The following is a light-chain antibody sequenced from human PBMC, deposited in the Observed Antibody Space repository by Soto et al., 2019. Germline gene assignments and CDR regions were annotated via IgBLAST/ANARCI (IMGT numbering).Light chain of an antibody. V-gene: IGKV1-27*01. CDR3: QEYKSAPSLT. J-gene: IGKJ4*01. CDR2: AAS. CDR1: QDISNY. Sequence: DIPMTQSPSSLSASVGDRVTITCRASQDISNYLAWYQQKPGKVPKLLIYAASTLQSGVPSRFSGSGSGTDFTLTISSLQPEDVATYYCQEYKSAPSLTFGGGTKVEIK.